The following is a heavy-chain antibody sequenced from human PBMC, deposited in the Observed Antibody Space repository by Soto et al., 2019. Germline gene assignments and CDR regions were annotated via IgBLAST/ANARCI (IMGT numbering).Heavy chain of an antibody. D-gene: IGHD2-15*01. CDR2: INPNSGGT. J-gene: IGHJ4*02. CDR1: GYTFTGYY. Sequence: GASVKVSCKASGYTFTGYYMHWVRQAPGQGLEWMGWINPNSGGTNYAQKFQGWVTMTRDTSISTAYMELSRLRSDDTAVYYCARDSPLGYCSGGSCYSLAFDYWGQGTLVTVSS. V-gene: IGHV1-2*04. CDR3: ARDSPLGYCSGGSCYSLAFDY.